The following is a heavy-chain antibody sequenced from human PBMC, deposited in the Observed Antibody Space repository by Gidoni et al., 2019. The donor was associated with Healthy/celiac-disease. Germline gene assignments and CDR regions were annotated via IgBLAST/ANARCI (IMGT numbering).Heavy chain of an antibody. CDR1: GGTFSSYA. CDR2: IIPIFGTA. Sequence: QVQLVQSGAEVKKPGSSVKVSCKASGGTFSSYAISWVRQAPGQGLDWMGGIIPIFGTANYAQKCQGRVTITADKSTSTAYMELSSLRSEDTAVYYCARGDVVVPAAIRVSYYYYYMDVWGKGTTVTVSS. D-gene: IGHD2-2*01. V-gene: IGHV1-69*06. CDR3: ARGDVVVPAAIRVSYYYYYMDV. J-gene: IGHJ6*03.